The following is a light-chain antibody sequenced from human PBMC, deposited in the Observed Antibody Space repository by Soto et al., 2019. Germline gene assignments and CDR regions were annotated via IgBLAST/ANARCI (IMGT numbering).Light chain of an antibody. CDR2: DAS. Sequence: DIQMTQSPSTLSASVGDTVSITCRASQSISGWMAWYQQKPGKVPKLLIYDASSLESGVPSRFSGSGSGTEFTLTISSLQPDDFATYYCQQYNSPWTFGQGTKVDIK. CDR1: QSISGW. V-gene: IGKV1-5*01. CDR3: QQYNSPWT. J-gene: IGKJ1*01.